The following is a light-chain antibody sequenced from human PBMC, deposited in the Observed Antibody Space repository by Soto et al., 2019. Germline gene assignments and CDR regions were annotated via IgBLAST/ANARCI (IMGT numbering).Light chain of an antibody. Sequence: DIHMTQFPSSLSASVGHRFTITCGASQYIGHYLGWYQQKPGKPPERLIYAVSNLQSGVPSRFSGSGSGTDFTLTISSLQPEDVGPYYCQQSYSTSITFGQGTRLEIK. CDR1: QYIGHY. J-gene: IGKJ5*01. CDR3: QQSYSTSIT. CDR2: AVS. V-gene: IGKV1-39*01.